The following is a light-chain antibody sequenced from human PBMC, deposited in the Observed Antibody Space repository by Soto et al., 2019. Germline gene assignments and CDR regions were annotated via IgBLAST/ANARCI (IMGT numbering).Light chain of an antibody. V-gene: IGLV2-8*01. CDR3: GTWDSSLSAYV. Sequence: QSALTQPPSASGSPGQSVTISCTGTSSDIGGYDHVSWYQQHPGKAPKVMIYEVTKRPSGVPDRFSGSKAGNTASLTVFGLQAEDEADYYCGTWDSSLSAYVFGTGTKLTVL. J-gene: IGLJ1*01. CDR1: SSDIGGYDH. CDR2: EVT.